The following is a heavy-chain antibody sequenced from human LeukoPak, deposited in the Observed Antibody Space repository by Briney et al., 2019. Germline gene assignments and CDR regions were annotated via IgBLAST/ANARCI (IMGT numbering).Heavy chain of an antibody. J-gene: IGHJ4*02. V-gene: IGHV3-53*01. CDR1: GFTVSSNY. CDR2: IDSGGRT. D-gene: IGHD3-22*01. Sequence: GGSLRLSCAVSGFTVSSNYMSWVRQAPGKGLEWVSVIDSGGRTYYADSVKGRFTIFRDNSKNTLYLQMNSLRAEDTAVYYCARGANLYYYDSSGYYYWGQGTLVTVSS. CDR3: ARGANLYYYDSSGYYY.